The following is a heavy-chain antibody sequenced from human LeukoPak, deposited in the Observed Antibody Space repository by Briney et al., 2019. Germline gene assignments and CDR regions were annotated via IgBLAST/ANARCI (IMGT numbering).Heavy chain of an antibody. CDR3: AKDYDSSGYYPDY. CDR2: ISGSGGST. J-gene: IGHJ4*02. D-gene: IGHD3-22*01. CDR1: GFTFSSYT. Sequence: GGSLRLSCAASGFTFSSYTVNWIRQAPGKGLEWVSAISGSGGSTYYADSVKGRFTISRDNSKDTLYLQMNSLRAEDTAVYYCAKDYDSSGYYPDYWGQGTLVTVSS. V-gene: IGHV3-23*01.